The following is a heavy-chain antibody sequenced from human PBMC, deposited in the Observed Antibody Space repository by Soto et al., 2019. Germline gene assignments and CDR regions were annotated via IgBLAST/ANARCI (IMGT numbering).Heavy chain of an antibody. CDR3: VKSRGGNNFDFFD. V-gene: IGHV3-64D*06. J-gene: IGHJ4*02. D-gene: IGHD5-12*01. CDR2: VRGNGDPP. Sequence: GPLRLSCSASGFTFSSYAMHWVRQAPGKGLEYVSGVRGNGDPPFYADSVKGRFTISRDNSKNTLYLQMSGLSADDTAVYYCVKSRGGNNFDFFDWGQGALVTVSS. CDR1: GFTFSSYA.